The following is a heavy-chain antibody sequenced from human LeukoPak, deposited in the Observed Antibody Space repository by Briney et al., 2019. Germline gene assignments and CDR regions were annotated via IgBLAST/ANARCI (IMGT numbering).Heavy chain of an antibody. V-gene: IGHV3-30*18. Sequence: GGSLRLSCAASGFSINYDGMHWVRLAPGKGLEWVAVISYDGNNKHYADSVKGRFTISRDNSKNTLYLQMNSLRAEDTAVYYCAKDLVVHDAFDIWGQGTMVTVSS. CDR1: GFSINYDG. CDR3: AKDLVVHDAFDI. J-gene: IGHJ3*02. D-gene: IGHD3-22*01. CDR2: ISYDGNNK.